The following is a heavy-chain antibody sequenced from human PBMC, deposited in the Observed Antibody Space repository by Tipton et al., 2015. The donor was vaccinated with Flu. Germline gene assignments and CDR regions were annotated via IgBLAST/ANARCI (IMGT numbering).Heavy chain of an antibody. Sequence: SLRLSCAASGFTFSSYSMNWVRQAPGKGLEWVSSISSSSSYIYYADSVKGRFTISRDNAKNSLYLQMNSLRAEDTAVYYCARTNWIERATNIAAGYFDYWGQGTLVTVSS. CDR2: ISSSSSYI. CDR3: ARTNWIERATNIAAGYFDY. J-gene: IGHJ4*02. D-gene: IGHD5-24*01. CDR1: GFTFSSYS. V-gene: IGHV3-21*01.